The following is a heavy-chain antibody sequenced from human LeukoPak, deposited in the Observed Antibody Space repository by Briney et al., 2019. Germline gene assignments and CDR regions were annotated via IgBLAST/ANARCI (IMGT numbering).Heavy chain of an antibody. CDR1: GGSISSYY. CDR3: TRAEYCGGDCYRDY. D-gene: IGHD2-21*01. CDR2: VYTSGNA. J-gene: IGHJ4*02. Sequence: PSETLSLTCSDSGGSISSYYWSWVRQSAGKGLEWIGRVYTSGNANYNPSLKSRVTMSVGTSNNHFSLTLRSVTVADAAVYYCTRAEYCGGDCYRDYWGQGTLVIVSS. V-gene: IGHV4-4*07.